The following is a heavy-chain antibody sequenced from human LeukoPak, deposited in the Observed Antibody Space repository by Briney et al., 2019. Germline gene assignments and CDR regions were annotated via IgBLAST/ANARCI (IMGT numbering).Heavy chain of an antibody. CDR2: INPSGGST. Sequence: ASVKVSCKASGYTFTSYYIHWVRQAPGQGLEWMGIINPSGGSTNYAQDFQGRVTMTRDTSTSTVYMELSSLRSEDTAVYYCARLSAAGDYVDYWGQGTLVTVSS. D-gene: IGHD6-13*01. J-gene: IGHJ4*02. CDR1: GYTFTSYY. V-gene: IGHV1-46*01. CDR3: ARLSAAGDYVDY.